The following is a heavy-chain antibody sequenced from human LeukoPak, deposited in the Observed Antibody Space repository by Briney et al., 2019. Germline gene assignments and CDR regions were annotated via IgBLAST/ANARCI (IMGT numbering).Heavy chain of an antibody. CDR3: ARDPIGSV. CDR1: GGSITNSSW. V-gene: IGHV4-4*02. CDR2: IYHSGST. Sequence: KTSGTLSLTCVVSGGSITNSSWWNWVRQPPGKGLEWIGEIYHSGSTNYNPSLKSRVTISVDKSKNQFSLNLSSVTAADTAVYYCARDPIGSVWGQGTMVTVSS. J-gene: IGHJ3*01. D-gene: IGHD1-26*01.